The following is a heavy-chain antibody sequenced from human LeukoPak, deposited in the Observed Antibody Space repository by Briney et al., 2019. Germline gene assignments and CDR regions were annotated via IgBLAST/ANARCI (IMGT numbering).Heavy chain of an antibody. CDR1: GYTFTGYY. CDR2: INPNSGGT. V-gene: IGHV1-2*02. Sequence: ASVKVSCKASGYTFTGYYMHWVRQAPGQGLEWMGWINPNSGGTNYAQKFQGRVTMTRDTSISTAYMELRSLRSDDTAVYYCARDDQFWSGYPFDYWGQGTLVTVSS. CDR3: ARDDQFWSGYPFDY. J-gene: IGHJ4*02. D-gene: IGHD3-3*01.